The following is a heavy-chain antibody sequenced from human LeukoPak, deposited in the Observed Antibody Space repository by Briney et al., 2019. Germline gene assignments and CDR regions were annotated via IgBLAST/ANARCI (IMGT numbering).Heavy chain of an antibody. D-gene: IGHD6-13*01. J-gene: IGHJ4*02. Sequence: PGGSLRLSCAASGFTFSSYAMHWVRQAPGKGLEWVAVISYDGINKYYADSVKGRFTISRDNSKNTLYLQMNSRRAEDTAVYYCGRKEEEAAAGPVSFDYWGQGTRVTVSS. V-gene: IGHV3-30-3*01. CDR2: ISYDGINK. CDR3: GRKEEEAAAGPVSFDY. CDR1: GFTFSSYA.